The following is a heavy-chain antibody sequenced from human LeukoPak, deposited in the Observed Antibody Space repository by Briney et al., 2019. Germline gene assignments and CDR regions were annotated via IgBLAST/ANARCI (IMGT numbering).Heavy chain of an antibody. CDR3: ARDPYYDILTGYSPYYYYGMDV. D-gene: IGHD3-9*01. CDR2: IYSGGST. J-gene: IGHJ6*02. Sequence: GGSLRLSCAASGFTVSSNYMSWVRQAPGKGLEWVSVIYSGGSTYYADSVKGRFTISRDNAKNSLYLQMNSLRDEDTAVYYCARDPYYDILTGYSPYYYYGMDVWDQGTTVTVSS. CDR1: GFTVSSNY. V-gene: IGHV3-53*01.